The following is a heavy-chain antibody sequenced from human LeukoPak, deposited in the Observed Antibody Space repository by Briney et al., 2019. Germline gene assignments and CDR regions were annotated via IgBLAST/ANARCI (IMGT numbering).Heavy chain of an antibody. V-gene: IGHV3-7*01. CDR2: VNKGGNEK. CDR1: GFTFSSFW. CDR3: ARDAGFTYGYGEPYFDY. J-gene: IGHJ4*02. Sequence: GGSLRLSCAASGFTFSSFWMNGVRQAPGKGLEWVATVNKGGNEKYYADSVKGRFNISRDNTNNSLYLQLNSLRVEDTAVYYCARDAGFTYGYGEPYFDYWGQGALVTVSS. D-gene: IGHD5-18*01.